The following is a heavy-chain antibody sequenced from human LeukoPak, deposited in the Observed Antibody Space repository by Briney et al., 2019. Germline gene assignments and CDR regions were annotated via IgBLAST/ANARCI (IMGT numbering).Heavy chain of an antibody. CDR2: INSNNGGT. CDR3: ARRQLTHFDF. CDR1: GYTFTAYY. Sequence: ASVKVSRKASGYTFTAYYMHWVRQAPGQGLEWMGWINSNNGGTKYAQKFRDRVTMTRDTSISTAYMELSSLRSDDTAVYYCARRQLTHFDFWGQGTLVSVSS. V-gene: IGHV1-2*02. D-gene: IGHD6-13*01. J-gene: IGHJ4*02.